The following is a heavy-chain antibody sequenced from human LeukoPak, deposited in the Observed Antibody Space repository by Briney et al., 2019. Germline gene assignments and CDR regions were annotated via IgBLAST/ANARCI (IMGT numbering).Heavy chain of an antibody. D-gene: IGHD6-25*01. V-gene: IGHV3-74*01. CDR3: ARGPPWYFDL. CDR2: INGDGSST. Sequence: GGSLRLSCAASGFIFSDHYLDWVRQAPGKGLVWVSRINGDGSSTAYADSVKGRFTISRDNAKNALYLQMNSLTAEDTAVYYCARGPPWYFDLWGRGTLVTVSS. J-gene: IGHJ2*01. CDR1: GFIFSDHY.